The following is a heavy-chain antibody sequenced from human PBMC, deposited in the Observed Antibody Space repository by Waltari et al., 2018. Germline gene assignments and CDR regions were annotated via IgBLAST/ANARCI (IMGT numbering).Heavy chain of an antibody. CDR2: INHSGST. J-gene: IGHJ4*02. D-gene: IGHD2-21*02. CDR1: GGSFSGYY. Sequence: QVQLQQWGAGLLKPSETLSLTCAVYGGSFSGYYWSWIRQPPGKGLEWIGEINHSGSTNYNPSLKSRVTISVDTSKNQFSLKLSSVTAADTAVYYCARVGYGGNSDSDYWGQGTLVTVSS. V-gene: IGHV4-34*01. CDR3: ARVGYGGNSDSDY.